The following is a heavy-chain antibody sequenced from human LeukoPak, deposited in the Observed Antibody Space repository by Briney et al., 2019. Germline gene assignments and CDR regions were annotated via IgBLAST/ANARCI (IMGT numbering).Heavy chain of an antibody. Sequence: GGSLRLSCAASGFTFSSYGMHWVRQAPGKGLEWVAVIWYDESNKYYADSVKGRFTISRDNSKNTLYLQMNSLRAEDTAVYYCARETAQTDFDYWGQGTLVTVSS. V-gene: IGHV3-33*01. CDR2: IWYDESNK. CDR1: GFTFSSYG. CDR3: ARETAQTDFDY. D-gene: IGHD1-14*01. J-gene: IGHJ4*02.